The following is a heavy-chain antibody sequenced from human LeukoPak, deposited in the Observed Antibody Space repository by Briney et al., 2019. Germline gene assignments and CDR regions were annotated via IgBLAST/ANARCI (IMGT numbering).Heavy chain of an antibody. CDR3: ARVPGSGSASFDY. CDR1: GFTFISYS. Sequence: PGGSLRPSCAASGFTFISYSMNWVRQAPGKGLEWVSSISSSSSYIYYADSVKGRFTISRDNAKNSLYLQMNSLRAEDTAVYYCARVPGSGSASFDYWGQGTLVTVSS. V-gene: IGHV3-21*01. D-gene: IGHD3-10*01. CDR2: ISSSSSYI. J-gene: IGHJ4*02.